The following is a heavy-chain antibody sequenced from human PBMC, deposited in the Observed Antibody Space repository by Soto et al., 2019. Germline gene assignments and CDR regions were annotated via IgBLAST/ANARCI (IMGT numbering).Heavy chain of an antibody. Sequence: QVQLVESGGGVVQPGRSLRLSCAASGFTFSSYGMHWVRQAPGKGLEWVAVISYDGSNKYYADSVKGRFTISRDNSKNTLYLQMNSLRAEDTAVYYCAKVPLTVTTHFDYWGQGTLVTVSS. D-gene: IGHD4-17*01. J-gene: IGHJ4*02. CDR3: AKVPLTVTTHFDY. CDR1: GFTFSSYG. V-gene: IGHV3-30*18. CDR2: ISYDGSNK.